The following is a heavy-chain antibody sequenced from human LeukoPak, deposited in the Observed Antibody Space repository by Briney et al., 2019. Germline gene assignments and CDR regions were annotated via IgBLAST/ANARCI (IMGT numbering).Heavy chain of an antibody. CDR2: INHSGST. J-gene: IGHJ6*02. CDR1: GGSFSDYR. D-gene: IGHD1-26*01. V-gene: IGHV4-34*01. Sequence: SETLSLTCAVYGGSFSDYRWSWIRQPPGKGLEWIGEINHSGSTNYNPSLKSRVTISVDTSKNQFSLKLSSVTAADTAVYYCARDQYSGSYPLYYYGMDVWGQGTTVTVSS. CDR3: ARDQYSGSYPLYYYGMDV.